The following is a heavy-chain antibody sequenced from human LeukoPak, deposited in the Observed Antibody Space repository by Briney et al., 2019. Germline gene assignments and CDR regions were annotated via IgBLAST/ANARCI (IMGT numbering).Heavy chain of an antibody. V-gene: IGHV1-8*02. J-gene: IGHJ4*02. D-gene: IGHD3-10*01. CDR3: ARGITMVRGDLDY. CDR1: GYTFSIYN. CDR2: MNPNSGNT. Sequence: ASVKVSCKASGYTFSIYNMHWVRQAPGQGLEWMGWMNPNSGNTGYAQKFQGRVTMTRNTSISTAYMELSSLRSGDTAVYYCARGITMVRGDLDYWGQGTLVTVSS.